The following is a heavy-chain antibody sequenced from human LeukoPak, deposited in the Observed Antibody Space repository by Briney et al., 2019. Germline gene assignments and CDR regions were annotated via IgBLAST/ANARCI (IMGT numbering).Heavy chain of an antibody. D-gene: IGHD6-13*01. CDR2: IIPIFGTA. V-gene: IGHV1-69*13. J-gene: IGHJ4*02. CDR3: ARDPKAYSSRYGPFDY. CDR1: GDTFSIYG. Sequence: ASVKVSCKAVGDTFSIYGISWVRQAPGQGLEWMGGIIPIFGTANYAQKFQGRVTITADESTSTAYMELSSLRSEDTAVYYCARDPKAYSSRYGPFDYWGQGTLVTVSS.